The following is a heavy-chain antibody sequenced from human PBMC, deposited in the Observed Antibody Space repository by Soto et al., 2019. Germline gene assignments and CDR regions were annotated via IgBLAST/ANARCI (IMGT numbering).Heavy chain of an antibody. D-gene: IGHD2-15*01. Sequence: HPGGSLRLSCAASGFTFSSYGMHWVRQAPGKGLEWVAVIWYDGSNKYYADSVKGRFTISRDNSKNTLYLQMNSLRAEDTAVYYCARDGRYCSGGSCHHAFDIWGQGTMVTVSS. V-gene: IGHV3-33*01. CDR2: IWYDGSNK. CDR3: ARDGRYCSGGSCHHAFDI. CDR1: GFTFSSYG. J-gene: IGHJ3*02.